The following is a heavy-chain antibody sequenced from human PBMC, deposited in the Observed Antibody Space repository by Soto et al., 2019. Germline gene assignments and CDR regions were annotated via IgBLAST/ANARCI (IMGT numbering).Heavy chain of an antibody. Sequence: EVQLVESGGGLVKPGGSLRLSCAASGFTFSSYSMNWVRQAPGKGLEWVSSISSSSSYIYYADSVKGRFTISRDNAKNSLYLQMNSLRAEDTAVYYCARDKFRSGKPERYYYYGMDVWGQGTTVTVSS. D-gene: IGHD1-1*01. CDR1: GFTFSSYS. CDR3: ARDKFRSGKPERYYYYGMDV. J-gene: IGHJ6*02. CDR2: ISSSSSYI. V-gene: IGHV3-21*01.